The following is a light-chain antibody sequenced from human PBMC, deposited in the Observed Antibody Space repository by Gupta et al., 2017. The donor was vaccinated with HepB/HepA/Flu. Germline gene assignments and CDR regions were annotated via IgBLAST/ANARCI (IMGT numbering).Light chain of an antibody. CDR1: QSISSW. CDR2: KAS. J-gene: IGKJ1*01. V-gene: IGKV1-5*03. CDR3: QQYNSIPGT. Sequence: DIQMTQSPSTLSASVGDRVTITCRASQSISSWLAWYQQKPGKAPKLLIYKASRVESGVPSRFSGSGSGTEFTLTISSLQPDDFATYYCQQYNSIPGTFGQGTKVEIK.